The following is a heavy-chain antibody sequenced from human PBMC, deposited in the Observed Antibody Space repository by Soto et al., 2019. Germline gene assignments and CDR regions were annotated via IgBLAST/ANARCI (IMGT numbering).Heavy chain of an antibody. J-gene: IGHJ4*02. D-gene: IGHD4-17*01. CDR1: GGSISSGGYS. Sequence: QLQLQESGSGLVKPSQTLSLTCAVSGGSISSGGYSWSWILQPPGKGLEWIGYIYHSGSTYYNPSRKSLVTISVDRSKNQFSMKRSSVTAADTAVYYCARGDYGDGYFDYWGQVTLVTVSS. CDR3: ARGDYGDGYFDY. CDR2: IYHSGST. V-gene: IGHV4-30-2*01.